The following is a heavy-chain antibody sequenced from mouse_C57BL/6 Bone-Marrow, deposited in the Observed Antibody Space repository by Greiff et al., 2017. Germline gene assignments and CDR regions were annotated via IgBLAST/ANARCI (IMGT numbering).Heavy chain of an antibody. V-gene: IGHV1-50*01. D-gene: IGHD2-1*01. Sequence: LQQPGAELVKPGASVKLSCKASGYTFTSYWMQWVKQRPGQGLEWIGEIDPSDSYTNYNQKFKGKATLTVDPSSSTAYMQLSSLTSEDSAVYYCARSWGNYRGAWFAYWGQGTLVTVSA. CDR2: IDPSDSYT. CDR3: ARSWGNYRGAWFAY. CDR1: GYTFTSYW. J-gene: IGHJ3*01.